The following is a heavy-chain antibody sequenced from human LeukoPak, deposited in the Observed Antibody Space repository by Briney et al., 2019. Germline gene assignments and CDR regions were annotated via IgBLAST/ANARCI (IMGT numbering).Heavy chain of an antibody. CDR2: MNPNSGNT. Sequence: GASVKVSCKASGYTFTSYGINWVRQATGQGLEWMGWMNPNSGNTGYAQKFQGRVTITRNTSISTAYMELSSLRSEDTAVYYCASYTGYSYGGPFDYWGQGTLVTVSS. D-gene: IGHD5-18*01. CDR3: ASYTGYSYGGPFDY. CDR1: GYTFTSYG. V-gene: IGHV1-8*03. J-gene: IGHJ4*02.